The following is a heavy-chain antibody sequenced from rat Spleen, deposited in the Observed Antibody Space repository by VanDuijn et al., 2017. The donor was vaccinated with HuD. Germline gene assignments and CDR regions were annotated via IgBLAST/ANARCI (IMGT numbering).Heavy chain of an antibody. V-gene: IGHV2-15*01. CDR1: GFSLISYA. CDR3: AKDLYDFDY. J-gene: IGHJ2*01. Sequence: QVQLKESGPGLVQSSQTLSLTCTVSGFSLISYAVNWIRQPPGKGLEWIAAIWSGGSTYYNSALKSRLSISRDTSKSQVFLKMNSLQTEDTVTYYCAKDLYDFDYWGQGVLVTVSS. CDR2: IWSGGST.